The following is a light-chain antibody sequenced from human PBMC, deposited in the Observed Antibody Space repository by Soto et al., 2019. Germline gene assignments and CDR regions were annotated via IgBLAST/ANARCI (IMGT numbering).Light chain of an antibody. CDR2: EVS. CDR3: SSYTSSSSPRV. V-gene: IGLV2-14*01. J-gene: IGLJ2*01. Sequence: SVLTQPASVSGSPGQSITISCTGTSSDVGGYNYVSWYQQHPGKAPKLMIYEVSNRPSGVSNRFSGSKSGDTASLTISGLQAEDEADYYCSSYTSSSSPRVFGGGTQLTVL. CDR1: SSDVGGYNY.